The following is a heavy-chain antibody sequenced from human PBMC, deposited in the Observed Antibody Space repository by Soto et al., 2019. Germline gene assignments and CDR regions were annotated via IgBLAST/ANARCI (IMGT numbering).Heavy chain of an antibody. CDR2: ISGGTT. Sequence: GGSLRLSCVASGSTFSSDVMSWVRQAPGKGLEWVSGISGGTTYYADSVQGRFTISRDDSKNTLYLQMNSLRAEDTAVYYCAKDRSLYSSSWYLGFDPWGQGTLVTVS. J-gene: IGHJ5*02. CDR1: GSTFSSDV. CDR3: AKDRSLYSSSWYLGFDP. V-gene: IGHV3-23*01. D-gene: IGHD6-13*01.